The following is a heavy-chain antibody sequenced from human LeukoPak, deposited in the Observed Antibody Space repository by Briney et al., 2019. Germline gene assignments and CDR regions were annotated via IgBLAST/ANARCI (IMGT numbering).Heavy chain of an antibody. Sequence: PGGSLRLSCAASGFTFSSYSMNWVRQAPGKGLEWVSSISSSSSYIYYADSVKGRFTISRDNAKNSLYLQMNSLRAEDTAVYYCARDTYDFRSGFDYWGQGTLVTVSS. CDR3: ARDTYDFRSGFDY. D-gene: IGHD3-3*01. V-gene: IGHV3-21*01. CDR2: ISSSSSYI. CDR1: GFTFSSYS. J-gene: IGHJ4*02.